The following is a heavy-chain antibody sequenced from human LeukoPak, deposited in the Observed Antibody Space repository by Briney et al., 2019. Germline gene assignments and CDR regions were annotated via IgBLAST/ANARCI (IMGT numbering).Heavy chain of an antibody. J-gene: IGHJ4*02. V-gene: IGHV4-39*01. CDR1: GGSISTSSHY. CDR3: ATVDNWNDDGFDN. CDR2: IYYTGST. Sequence: SETLSLTCTVSGGSISTSSHYWGWVRQPPGKGLEWIGSIYYTGSTYYNPSLKSRVTISVDTSMNQFSLKLGSVTAADTAVYYCATVDNWNDDGFDNWGQGTLVTVSS. D-gene: IGHD1-1*01.